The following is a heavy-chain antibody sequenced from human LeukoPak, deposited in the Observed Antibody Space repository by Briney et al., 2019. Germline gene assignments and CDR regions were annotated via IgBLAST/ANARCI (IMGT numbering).Heavy chain of an antibody. CDR1: GDSVSSNSAG. V-gene: IGHV6-1*01. CDR2: TYYRSKWYN. D-gene: IGHD6-19*01. J-gene: IGHJ3*02. Sequence: SQTLSLTCAISGDSVSSNSAGWNWIRQSPSRGLEWLGRTYYRSKWYNDYAVSVKSRITINPDTSKNQFSLQLNSVTPEDTAVYYCARRTLAVDDAFDIWGQGTMVTVSS. CDR3: ARRTLAVDDAFDI.